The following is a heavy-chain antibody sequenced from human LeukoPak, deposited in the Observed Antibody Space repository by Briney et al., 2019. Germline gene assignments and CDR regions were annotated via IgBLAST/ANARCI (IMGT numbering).Heavy chain of an antibody. J-gene: IGHJ4*02. CDR3: ATASIYYDSSGYPSGGYDY. Sequence: ASVKVSCKVSGYTLTELSMHWVRQAPGKGLEWMGGFDPEDGETIYAQKFQGRVTMTEDTSTDTAYMELSSLRSEDTAVYYCATASIYYDSSGYPSGGYDYWGQGTLVTVSS. CDR2: FDPEDGET. V-gene: IGHV1-24*01. CDR1: GYTLTELS. D-gene: IGHD3-22*01.